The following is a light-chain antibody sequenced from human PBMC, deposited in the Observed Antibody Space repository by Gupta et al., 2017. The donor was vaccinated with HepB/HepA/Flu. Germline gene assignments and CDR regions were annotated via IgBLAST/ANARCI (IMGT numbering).Light chain of an antibody. CDR3: QHRSNWPLT. CDR2: GAS. J-gene: IGKJ4*01. V-gene: IGKV3-11*01. Sequence: EIVLTQSPDTVSLSPGESATLSCSDSQSVSSYLSWYQQKTGQAPMLLIYGASNRATSIPAMFSGSWSTTVFTLTISLLEPEDFAFYFCQHRSNWPLTFGGGTKVEIK. CDR1: QSVSSY.